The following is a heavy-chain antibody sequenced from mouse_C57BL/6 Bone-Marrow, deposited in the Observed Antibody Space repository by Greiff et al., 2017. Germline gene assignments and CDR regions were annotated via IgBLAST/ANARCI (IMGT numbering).Heavy chain of an antibody. CDR2: IDPENGDT. Sequence: EVQLQQSGAELVRPGASVKLSCTASGFNITDDYMHWVKQRPEQGLEWIGWIDPENGDTAYASKFQGKATITADTSSNPAYLQLCSLTSEDTAVYYCTPRLYYFDYWGQGTTLTVSS. CDR3: TPRLYYFDY. V-gene: IGHV14-4*01. J-gene: IGHJ2*01. CDR1: GFNITDDY.